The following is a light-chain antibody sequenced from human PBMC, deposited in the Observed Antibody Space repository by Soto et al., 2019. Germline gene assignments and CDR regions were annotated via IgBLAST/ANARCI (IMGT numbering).Light chain of an antibody. V-gene: IGKV3-20*01. CDR2: GAS. Sequence: EIVLTQSPGTLSLSPGERATLSCRASQSVSNTYLAWYQQKPGQAPRLLIYGASSRATGIPDRFSGSGSGTDFTLSISRLEPEDFAVDYYQQYGSSPYTFGQGTKLEIK. CDR1: QSVSNTY. J-gene: IGKJ2*01. CDR3: QQYGSSPYT.